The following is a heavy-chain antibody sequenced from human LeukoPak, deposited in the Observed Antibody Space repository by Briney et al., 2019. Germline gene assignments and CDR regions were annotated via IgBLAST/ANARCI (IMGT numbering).Heavy chain of an antibody. CDR2: INPSGDTT. Sequence: TSVKVSCKASGYIFTTYNMYWVRQAPGQGLGWMGIINPSGDTTSYAQKFQGRVTMTRDTSTSTVYMELSSLRSEDTAVYYCAREAAGTGGLDVWGKGTTVTVSS. CDR3: AREAAGTGGLDV. D-gene: IGHD6-13*01. CDR1: GYIFTTYN. V-gene: IGHV1-46*01. J-gene: IGHJ6*04.